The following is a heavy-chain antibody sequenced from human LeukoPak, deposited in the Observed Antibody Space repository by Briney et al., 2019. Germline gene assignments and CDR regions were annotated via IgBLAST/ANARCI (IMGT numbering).Heavy chain of an antibody. J-gene: IGHJ4*02. CDR1: RFTFSSFP. CDR2: ISYDGSNE. CDR3: ARDETKCGYSYGTSPFDY. D-gene: IGHD5-18*01. V-gene: IGHV3-30*04. Sequence: PGTSLRLSCAASRFTFSSFPMHWVRQAPGKGLEWVALISYDGSNEYYADSVKGRFTISRDNSKNTLYLQMNSLRAEDTAVYYCARDETKCGYSYGTSPFDYWGQGTLVTVSS.